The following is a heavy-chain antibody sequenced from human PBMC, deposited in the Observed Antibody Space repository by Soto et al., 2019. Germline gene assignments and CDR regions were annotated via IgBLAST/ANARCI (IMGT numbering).Heavy chain of an antibody. CDR3: ARVRTVGMSDSPGDS. CDR2: IYHTGTT. J-gene: IGHJ4*02. D-gene: IGHD1-1*01. Sequence: PSETLSLTCDVSGYAISSGFYWAWIRQPPGKRLEWIGNIYHTGTTYYNPSLKSRVTMSVDTSKNQFSLRLSSVTAADTAVFYCARVRTVGMSDSPGDSWGQGTLVTVSS. CDR1: GYAISSGFY. V-gene: IGHV4-38-2*01.